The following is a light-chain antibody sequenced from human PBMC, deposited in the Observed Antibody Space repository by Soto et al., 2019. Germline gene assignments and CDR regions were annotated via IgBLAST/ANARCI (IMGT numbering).Light chain of an antibody. J-gene: IGKJ2*02. CDR2: GAS. V-gene: IGKV3-20*01. Sequence: EIVLTQSPGTLSLSPGERATLSCRASQSVSSSYLAWYQQKPGQAPRLLIHGASSRATGIPDRVSGSGSGIDFSHTISRLEPEDFAVYYCQQYGSSPCTFGQGTNLEIK. CDR3: QQYGSSPCT. CDR1: QSVSSSY.